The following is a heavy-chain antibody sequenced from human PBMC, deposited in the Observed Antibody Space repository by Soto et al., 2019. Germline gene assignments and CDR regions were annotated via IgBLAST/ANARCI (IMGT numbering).Heavy chain of an antibody. Sequence: EAQLLESGGGLVQPGGALRLSCEASGFTFSSHAMSWVRQAPGKGLEWVSSISAGGDGAYYADSVKGRFTISRANSNNTLYLQMNSLRTEDTAVYYCARDLWWYLHWGQGTLVTVSS. CDR3: ARDLWWYLH. CDR2: ISAGGDGA. D-gene: IGHD2-15*01. J-gene: IGHJ4*02. V-gene: IGHV3-23*01. CDR1: GFTFSSHA.